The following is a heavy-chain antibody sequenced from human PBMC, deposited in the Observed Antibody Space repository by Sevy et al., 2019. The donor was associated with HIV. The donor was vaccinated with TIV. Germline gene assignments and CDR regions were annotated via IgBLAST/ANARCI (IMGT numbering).Heavy chain of an antibody. CDR2: VWPIESDT. V-gene: IGHV5-51*01. J-gene: IGHJ4*02. CDR1: GYSFPTYW. Sequence: GESLKISCQASGYSFPTYWIAWVRQVPGKGLEWVGIVWPIESDTTYSPSFQGQVTISVDKSMNTVYLHWSSLKASHTGVYYCARGRQWPSDFDFWGQGTLVTVSS. CDR3: ARGRQWPSDFDF. D-gene: IGHD6-19*01.